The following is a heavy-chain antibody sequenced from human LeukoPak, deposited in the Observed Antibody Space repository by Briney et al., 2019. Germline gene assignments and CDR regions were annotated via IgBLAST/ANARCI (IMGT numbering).Heavy chain of an antibody. V-gene: IGHV3-15*01. J-gene: IGHJ4*02. CDR2: IKSKTDGGTT. CDR3: AKDRRAVVDQYYSDY. Sequence: GGSLRLSCAASGFTFSNAWMSWVRQAPGKGLEWVGRIKSKTDGGTTDYAAPVKGRFTISRDNSKNTLYLQMNSLRAEDTAVYYCAKDRRAVVDQYYSDYWGQGTLVTVSS. D-gene: IGHD6-19*01. CDR1: GFTFSNAW.